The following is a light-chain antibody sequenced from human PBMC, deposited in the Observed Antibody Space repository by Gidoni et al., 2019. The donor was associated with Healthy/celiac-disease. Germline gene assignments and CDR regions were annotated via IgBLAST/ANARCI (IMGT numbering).Light chain of an antibody. Sequence: EIALTQSPGTLSLSPGERATLSCRPSQSVSSSYLAWYQQKPGQAPRLLIYGASSRATGIPDRFSGSGSGTDFTLTISRLEPEDFAVYYCQQYGSSPYTFXQXTKLEIK. CDR2: GAS. J-gene: IGKJ2*01. CDR1: QSVSSSY. CDR3: QQYGSSPYT. V-gene: IGKV3-20*01.